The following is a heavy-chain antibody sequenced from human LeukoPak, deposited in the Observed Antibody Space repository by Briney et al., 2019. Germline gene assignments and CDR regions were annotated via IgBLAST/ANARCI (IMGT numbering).Heavy chain of an antibody. CDR3: TREGSGWYTDY. V-gene: IGHV3-73*01. CDR2: IRSKTNNYAT. CDR1: GFTFSGSA. D-gene: IGHD6-19*01. Sequence: PGGSLKLSCAASGFTFSGSAMHWVRQASGKGLEWVGRIRSKTNNYATVFAASLKGRFTISRDDSKNTAYLQMNSLKTEDTAVYYCTREGSGWYTDYSGQGTLVTVSS. J-gene: IGHJ4*02.